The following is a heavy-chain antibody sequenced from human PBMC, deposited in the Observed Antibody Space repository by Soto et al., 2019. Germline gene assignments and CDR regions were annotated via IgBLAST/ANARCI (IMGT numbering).Heavy chain of an antibody. CDR1: GFTFGDYA. Sequence: SLRLSCTASGFTFGDYAMSWFRQAPGKGLEWVGFIRSKAYGGTTEYAASVKGRFTISRDDSKSIAYLQMNRLKTEDTAVYYCTRGSGWYFRSASDAFDIWGQGTMVTVSS. D-gene: IGHD6-19*01. CDR3: TRGSGWYFRSASDAFDI. V-gene: IGHV3-49*03. J-gene: IGHJ3*02. CDR2: IRSKAYGGTT.